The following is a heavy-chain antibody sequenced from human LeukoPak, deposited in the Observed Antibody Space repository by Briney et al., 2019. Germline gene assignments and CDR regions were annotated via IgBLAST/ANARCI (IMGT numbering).Heavy chain of an antibody. J-gene: IGHJ5*02. CDR3: ARGRGCSDSTCFHARLFDP. D-gene: IGHD3-22*01. CDR1: GFTFSIFD. CDR2: IGTAGDT. V-gene: IGHV3-13*01. Sequence: PGGSLRLSCAASGFTFSIFDMHWVRQSTGKRLEWVSAIGTAGDTYYSDSVKGRLTISRENVKNSLYLQMDSLRAGDTAVYYCARGRGCSDSTCFHARLFDPWGQGTLVTVSS.